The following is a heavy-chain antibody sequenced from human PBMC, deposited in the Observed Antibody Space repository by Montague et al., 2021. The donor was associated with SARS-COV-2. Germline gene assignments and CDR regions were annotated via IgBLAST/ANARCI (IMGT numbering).Heavy chain of an antibody. D-gene: IGHD2-8*02. J-gene: IGHJ5*02. CDR3: ARDLPDTGGSTYLTPFRYVP. CDR2: IYSSGST. Sequence: TRSLTCNVSGDSINSGDHYWSWIRQHPGKGLEWIGYIYSSGSTYYNPSLKSRVTISADTSKNQFALKLSSVTAADTAVYYCARDLPDTGGSTYLTPFRYVPWGQGTLVTVSP. V-gene: IGHV4-31*03. CDR1: GDSINSGDHY.